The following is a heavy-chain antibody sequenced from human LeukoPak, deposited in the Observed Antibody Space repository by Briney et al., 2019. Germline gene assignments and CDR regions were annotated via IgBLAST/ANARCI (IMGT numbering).Heavy chain of an antibody. D-gene: IGHD2-2*01. CDR2: ISGSGGST. CDR3: AKDLGERYCSSTSCYRFDY. J-gene: IGHJ4*02. V-gene: IGHV3-23*01. CDR1: GFTFSSYA. Sequence: GGSLRLSCAASGFTFSSYAMSWVRQASGKGLEWVSAISGSGGSTYYADSVKGRFTISRDNSKNTLYLQMNSLRAEDTAVYYCAKDLGERYCSSTSCYRFDYWGQGTLVTVSS.